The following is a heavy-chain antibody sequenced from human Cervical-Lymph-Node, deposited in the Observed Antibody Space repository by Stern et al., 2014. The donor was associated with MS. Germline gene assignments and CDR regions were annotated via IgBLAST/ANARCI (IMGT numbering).Heavy chain of an antibody. CDR2: ISSSSSYT. D-gene: IGHD3-10*01. V-gene: IGHV3-11*06. CDR1: GFTFSDYY. J-gene: IGHJ4*02. CDR3: ARDRTMVRGSFDY. Sequence: VQLVQSGGGLVKPGGSLRLSCAASGFTFSDYYMSWIRQAPGKGLKWVSYISSSSSYTNYADSVKGRFTISRDNAKNSLYLQMNSLRAEDTAVYYCARDRTMVRGSFDYWGQGTLVTVSS.